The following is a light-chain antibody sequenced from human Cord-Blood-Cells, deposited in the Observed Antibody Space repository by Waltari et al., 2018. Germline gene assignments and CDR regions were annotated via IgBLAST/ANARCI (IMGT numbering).Light chain of an antibody. CDR2: DGS. CDR3: CSYTRSSTGV. CDR1: SSDVGSYNL. Sequence: QSALTQPASVSGSPGQSITISCTGTSSDVGSYNLVSWYQQHPGKAPKLMIYDGSKRHSGVSKRFSGAKSGNTASLTISGLQAEDEADYYCCSYTRSSTGVFGGGTKVTVL. J-gene: IGLJ3*02. V-gene: IGLV2-14*02.